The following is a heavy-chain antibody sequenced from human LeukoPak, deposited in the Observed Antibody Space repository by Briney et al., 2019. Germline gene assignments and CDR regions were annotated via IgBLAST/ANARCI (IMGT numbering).Heavy chain of an antibody. CDR3: ARHGRGSRTYYYYMDV. Sequence: SETLSLTCTVSGGSISSSSYYWGWIRQPPGKGLEWIGSIYYSGSTYYNPSLKSRVTISVDTSKNQFSLKLSSVTAADTAVYYCARHGRGSRTYYYYMDVWGKGTTVTVSS. D-gene: IGHD1-26*01. J-gene: IGHJ6*03. CDR1: GGSISSSSYY. CDR2: IYYSGST. V-gene: IGHV4-39*01.